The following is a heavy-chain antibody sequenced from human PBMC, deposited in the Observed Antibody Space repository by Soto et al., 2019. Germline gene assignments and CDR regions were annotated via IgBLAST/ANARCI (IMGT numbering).Heavy chain of an antibody. CDR3: AHGDDYDSSGYYPQY. V-gene: IGHV2-5*02. Sequence: VSAPRRVNPTQTLTLTCTFSGFSLSTSGVGVGWIRQPPGKALEWLALIYLDDDKRYSPYLKSRLAITKDTSKTPVVLTMTNMDPVDTATYYCAHGDDYDSSGYYPQYWGQGTLVTVS. CDR1: GFSLSTSGVG. CDR2: IYLDDDK. D-gene: IGHD3-22*01. J-gene: IGHJ4*02.